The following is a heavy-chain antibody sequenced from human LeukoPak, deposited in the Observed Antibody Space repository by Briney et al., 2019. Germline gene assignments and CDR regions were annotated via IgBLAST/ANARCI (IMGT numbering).Heavy chain of an antibody. J-gene: IGHJ4*02. Sequence: SETLSLTCAVYGGSFSGYYWSWIRQPPGKGLEWIGEINHSGSTNYNPSLKSRVTISVDTSKNQFSLKLSSVTAADTAVYYCAGSRSGYWGQGTLVTVSS. D-gene: IGHD2-15*01. CDR2: INHSGST. V-gene: IGHV4-34*01. CDR1: GGSFSGYY. CDR3: AGSRSGY.